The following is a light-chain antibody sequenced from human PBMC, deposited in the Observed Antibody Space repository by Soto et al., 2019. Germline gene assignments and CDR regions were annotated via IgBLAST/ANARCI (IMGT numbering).Light chain of an antibody. V-gene: IGLV2-14*01. Sequence: QSALTQPASVSGSLGQSITISCTGTSTDVGAYDFVSWLQHHPGKAPKLMIYEVSNRPSGVPDRFSGSKSGNTASLTISGLQAEDEADYYCTSYTTGRTRAFXTGTKVTVL. J-gene: IGLJ1*01. CDR3: TSYTTGRTRA. CDR1: STDVGAYDF. CDR2: EVS.